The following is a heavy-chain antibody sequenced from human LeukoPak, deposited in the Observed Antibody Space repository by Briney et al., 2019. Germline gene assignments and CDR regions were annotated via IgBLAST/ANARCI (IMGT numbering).Heavy chain of an antibody. CDR3: ARDLTDSGSYPDLGY. V-gene: IGHV1-69*13. D-gene: IGHD1-26*01. CDR1: GGTFSSYA. J-gene: IGHJ4*02. Sequence: SVKVSCKASGGTFSSYAISWVRQAPGQGLERMGGIIPIFGTANYAQKFQGRVTITADESTSTAYMELSSLRSEDTAVYYCARDLTDSGSYPDLGYWGQGTLVTVSS. CDR2: IIPIFGTA.